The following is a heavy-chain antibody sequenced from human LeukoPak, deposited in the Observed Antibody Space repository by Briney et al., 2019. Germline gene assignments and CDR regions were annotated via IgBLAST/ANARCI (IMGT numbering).Heavy chain of an antibody. CDR2: FDPEDGET. V-gene: IGHV1-24*01. D-gene: IGHD3-22*01. J-gene: IGHJ5*02. Sequence: ASVKVSCKASGGTFSSYAISWVRQAPGQGLEWMGGFDPEDGETIYAQKFQGRVTMTEDTSTDTAYMELSSLRSEDTAVYYCATVEVWIVPWGQGTLVTVSS. CDR3: ATVEVWIVP. CDR1: GGTFSSYA.